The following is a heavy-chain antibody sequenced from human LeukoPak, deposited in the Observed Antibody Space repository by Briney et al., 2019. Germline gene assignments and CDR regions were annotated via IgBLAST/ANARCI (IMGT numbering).Heavy chain of an antibody. V-gene: IGHV4-59*01. J-gene: IGHJ4*02. D-gene: IGHD4-17*01. CDR2: IYYSGST. CDR1: GGSISSYY. Sequence: SETLSLTCTASGGSISSYYWSWIRQPPGKGLEWIGYIYYSGSTNYNPSLKSRVTISVDTSKNQFSLKLSSVTAADTAVYYCASLDYGDQYYFDYWGQGTLVTVSS. CDR3: ASLDYGDQYYFDY.